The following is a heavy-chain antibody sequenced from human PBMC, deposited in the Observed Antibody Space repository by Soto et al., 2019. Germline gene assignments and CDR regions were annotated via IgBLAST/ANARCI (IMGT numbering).Heavy chain of an antibody. Sequence: GGSLRLSCEGSGFTFRNYAMSWVRQAPGEGPEWVSTIGGGDDIFYADSVKGRFTISRDDSKSTMYLQMDNLRVADTAIYFCAKDSVSYNRIYDAFDIWGQGTVVTVSS. CDR3: AKDSVSYNRIYDAFDI. CDR1: GFTFRNYA. V-gene: IGHV3-23*01. CDR2: IGGGDDI. J-gene: IGHJ3*02. D-gene: IGHD1-26*01.